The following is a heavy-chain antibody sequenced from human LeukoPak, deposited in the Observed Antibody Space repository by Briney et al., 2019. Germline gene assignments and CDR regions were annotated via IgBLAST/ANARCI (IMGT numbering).Heavy chain of an antibody. Sequence: TGGSLRLSCAASGFAFSNYEMKWVRQAPGKGLEWVSYISPSGGTITYADSVKGRFTISRDNAKNSLYLQMNSLGAEDTAVYYCVRVRYCSSTNCHGGWFDPWGQGTLVTVSS. CDR1: GFAFSNYE. CDR3: VRVRYCSSTNCHGGWFDP. V-gene: IGHV3-48*03. D-gene: IGHD2-2*01. CDR2: ISPSGGTI. J-gene: IGHJ5*02.